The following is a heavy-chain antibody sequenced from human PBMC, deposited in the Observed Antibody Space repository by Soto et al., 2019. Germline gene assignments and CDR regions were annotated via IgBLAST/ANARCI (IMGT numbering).Heavy chain of an antibody. CDR3: ARDADIVVVPAAEPSSGRGWFDP. Sequence: ASVKVSCKASGYTFTGYYMHLVRQAPGQGLEWMGWINPNSGGTNYAQKFQGWVTMTRDTSISTAYMELSRLRSDDTAVYYCARDADIVVVPAAEPSSGRGWFDPWGQGTLVTVSS. D-gene: IGHD2-2*01. CDR1: GYTFTGYY. V-gene: IGHV1-2*04. J-gene: IGHJ5*02. CDR2: INPNSGGT.